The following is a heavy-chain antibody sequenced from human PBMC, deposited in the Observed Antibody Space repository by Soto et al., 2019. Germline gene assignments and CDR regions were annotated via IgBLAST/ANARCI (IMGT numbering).Heavy chain of an antibody. CDR1: GYSFAGYW. D-gene: IGHD3-22*01. Sequence: GESLKISCNGSGYSFAGYWITWVRRKPGKGLEWMGRIDPSDSQTYYSPSFRGHVTISVTKSITTVFLQWSSLRASDTAMYYCARQIYDSDTGPNFQYYFDSWGQGTPVTVSS. V-gene: IGHV5-10-1*01. CDR3: ARQIYDSDTGPNFQYYFDS. J-gene: IGHJ4*02. CDR2: IDPSDSQT.